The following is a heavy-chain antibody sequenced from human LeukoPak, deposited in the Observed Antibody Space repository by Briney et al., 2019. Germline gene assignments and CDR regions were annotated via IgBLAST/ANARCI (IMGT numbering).Heavy chain of an antibody. V-gene: IGHV1-69*05. CDR1: GGTFSSYA. D-gene: IGHD5-24*01. CDR3: AKDLGPGSMATSPGFDY. CDR2: IIPIFGTA. J-gene: IGHJ4*02. Sequence: SVKVSCKASGGTFSSYAISWVRQAPGQGLEWMGGIIPIFGTANYAQKFQGRVTITTDESTSTAYMELSSLRAEDTALYYCAKDLGPGSMATSPGFDYWGQGTLVTVSS.